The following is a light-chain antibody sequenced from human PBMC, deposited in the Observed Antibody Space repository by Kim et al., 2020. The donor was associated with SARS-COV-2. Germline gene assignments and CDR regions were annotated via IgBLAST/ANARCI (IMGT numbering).Light chain of an antibody. V-gene: IGKV3-15*01. CDR3: QQYYNWPPFT. CDR1: QSISSS. Sequence: VSPGERATLSCRASQSISSSLAWYQQTPGQAPRLLIYGASTRATGIPARFSGSGSGTEFTLTISSLQSEDFAVYYGQQYYNWPPFTFGQGTKLEI. J-gene: IGKJ2*01. CDR2: GAS.